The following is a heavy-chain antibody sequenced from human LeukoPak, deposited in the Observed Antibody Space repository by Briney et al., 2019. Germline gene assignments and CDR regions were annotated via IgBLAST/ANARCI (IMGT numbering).Heavy chain of an antibody. CDR1: GGSFSGYY. D-gene: IGHD3-10*01. V-gene: IGHV4-34*01. CDR2: INHSGST. CDR3: ARHQSAYYYGSGS. J-gene: IGHJ4*02. Sequence: SETLSLTCAVYGGSFSGYYWSWIRQPPGKGLEWIGEINHSGSTNYNPSLKSRVTISVDTSKNQFSLKLSSVTAADTAVYYCARHQSAYYYGSGSWGQGTLVTVSS.